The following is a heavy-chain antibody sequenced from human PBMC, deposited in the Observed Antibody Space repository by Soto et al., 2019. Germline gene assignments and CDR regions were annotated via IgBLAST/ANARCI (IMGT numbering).Heavy chain of an antibody. CDR3: ARNIAAAGGGTSLYHFDD. D-gene: IGHD6-13*01. Sequence: GASVKVSCKASGYTFTSYGISWVRQAPGQGLEWMGWISAYNGNTNYAQKLQGRVTMTTDTSTSTAYMELRSLRSDDTAVYYCARNIAAAGGGTSLYHFDDXGQGTLVTVSS. CDR2: ISAYNGNT. V-gene: IGHV1-18*01. CDR1: GYTFTSYG. J-gene: IGHJ4*02.